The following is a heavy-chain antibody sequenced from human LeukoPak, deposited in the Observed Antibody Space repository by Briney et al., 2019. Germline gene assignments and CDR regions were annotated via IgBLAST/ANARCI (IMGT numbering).Heavy chain of an antibody. CDR2: VNGDETSR. Sequence: PGGSLRLSCTASGFTFRDYWMHWIRHTPREGLVWVSRVNGDETSRAYADSVEGRFTISRDNAKNTLYLQIDSLRAEDSAVYYCAREGYDSPWDAFDIWGQGTMVTVSS. CDR3: AREGYDSPWDAFDI. V-gene: IGHV3-74*01. J-gene: IGHJ3*02. D-gene: IGHD3-3*01. CDR1: GFTFRDYW.